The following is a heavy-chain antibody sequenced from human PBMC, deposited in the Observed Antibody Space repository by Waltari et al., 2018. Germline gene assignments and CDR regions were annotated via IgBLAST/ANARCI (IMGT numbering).Heavy chain of an antibody. D-gene: IGHD1-1*01. V-gene: IGHV4-4*09. J-gene: IGHJ6*03. CDR1: GGSFTTYS. Sequence: QVTLQQSGPRVVKPSGTLSLTCTVSGGSFTTYSWSWIRQPPGKGLEWIGYVSVTGGTKYSPTLQSRVTLSADPSENQVSLTLTSVTAADTAVYYCAKSWNTHYYYYIDVWGKGTTVTVSS. CDR2: VSVTGGT. CDR3: AKSWNTHYYYYIDV.